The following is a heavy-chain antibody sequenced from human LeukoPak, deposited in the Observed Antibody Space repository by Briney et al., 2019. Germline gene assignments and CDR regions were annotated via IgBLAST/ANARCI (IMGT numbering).Heavy chain of an antibody. D-gene: IGHD3-22*01. J-gene: IGHJ4*02. CDR2: IWDDGSNQ. Sequence: GGSLRLSCAASVFVFSTYCMHWVRQAPCKGLEWVAVIWDDGSNQYYVDSVRGRFTISRDNSKNTLYLQMNSLRAEDTAVYYCARDGGYHDSSGYYHSYYFDYWGQGTLVTVSS. CDR3: ARDGGYHDSSGYYHSYYFDY. CDR1: VFVFSTYC. V-gene: IGHV3-33*01.